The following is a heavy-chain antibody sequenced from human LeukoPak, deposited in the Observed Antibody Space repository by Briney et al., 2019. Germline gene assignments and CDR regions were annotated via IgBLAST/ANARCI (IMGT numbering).Heavy chain of an antibody. CDR2: IYYSGST. CDR1: GGSISSYY. CDR3: ARDHSSGWYRGAFDI. V-gene: IGHV4-59*01. Sequence: PSETLSLTCTVSGGSISSYYWSWIRQPPAKGLEWIGYIYYSGSTNYNPSLKSRVTISVDTSKNQFSLKLSSVTAADTAMYYCARDHSSGWYRGAFDIWGQGTRLTVSS. J-gene: IGHJ3*02. D-gene: IGHD6-19*01.